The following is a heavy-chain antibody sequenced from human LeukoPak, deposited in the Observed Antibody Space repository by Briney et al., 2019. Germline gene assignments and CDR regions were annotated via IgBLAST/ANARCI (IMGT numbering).Heavy chain of an antibody. CDR3: ARAVSGSPGY. Sequence: QPGGSMRPSCAASGFTFSSFSMTWVRQAPGKGLEWVSYISSSSDTIYYADSVKGRFTISRDNAKNSLYLQMNSLRDEDTAVYYCARAVSGSPGYWGQGTLVTVSS. D-gene: IGHD6-19*01. CDR2: ISSSSDTI. J-gene: IGHJ4*02. CDR1: GFTFSSFS. V-gene: IGHV3-48*02.